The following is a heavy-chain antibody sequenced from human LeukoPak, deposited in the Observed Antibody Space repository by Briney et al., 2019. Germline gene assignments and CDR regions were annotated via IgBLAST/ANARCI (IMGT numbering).Heavy chain of an antibody. J-gene: IGHJ4*02. CDR1: GFTFSSYW. V-gene: IGHV3-7*01. D-gene: IGHD3-10*01. Sequence: GGSLRLSCAASGFTFSSYWMSWVRQAPGKGLEWVANIKQDGSEKYYVDSVKGRFTISRDNAKNSLYLQMNSLRAEDTAVYYCARVADGSGSPFDYWGQGTLVTVSS. CDR2: IKQDGSEK. CDR3: ARVADGSGSPFDY.